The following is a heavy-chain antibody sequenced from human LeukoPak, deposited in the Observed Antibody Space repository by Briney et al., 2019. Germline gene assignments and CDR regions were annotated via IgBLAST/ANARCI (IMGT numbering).Heavy chain of an antibody. V-gene: IGHV4-59*11. Sequence: PSETLSLTCSVSGDSISRHFWSWTRQPPGKGLEWIAFIHYSGRTKYNPSLQSRVTISVDTSENEFSLRLTSVTAADTAVYYCARLLDNDSSGDPDTFDMWGQGTVVTVSS. CDR3: ARLLDNDSSGDPDTFDM. CDR2: IHYSGRT. J-gene: IGHJ3*02. CDR1: GDSISRHF. D-gene: IGHD3-22*01.